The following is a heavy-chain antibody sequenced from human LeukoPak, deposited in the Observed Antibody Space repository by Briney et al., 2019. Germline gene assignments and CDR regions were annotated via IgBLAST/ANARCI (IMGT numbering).Heavy chain of an antibody. D-gene: IGHD3-10*01. CDR2: ISSSSSTI. Sequence: GGSLRLSCVASGLSFINYAMTWVRQAPGKGLEWVSCISSSSSTIYYADSVKGRFTISRDNAKNSLYLQMNSLRAEDTAVYYCAREPYGSGSYNFDYWGQGTLVTVSS. V-gene: IGHV3-48*01. CDR3: AREPYGSGSYNFDY. J-gene: IGHJ4*02. CDR1: GLSFINYA.